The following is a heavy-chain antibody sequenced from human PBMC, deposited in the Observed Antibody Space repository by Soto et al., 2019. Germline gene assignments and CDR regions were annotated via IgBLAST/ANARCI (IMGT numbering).Heavy chain of an antibody. V-gene: IGHV2-5*02. Sequence: QITLNESGPTLVKPTQTLTLTCTFSGFSLSTRDVGVGWIRQPPGEALEWLGVVYWDDSKTYSPSLESRLTITKDTSKNQAVLRMTKMDPADTATYYCAHCRGGVASFWGQGTLVTVSS. CDR2: VYWDDSK. D-gene: IGHD2-2*01. CDR3: AHCRGGVASF. CDR1: GFSLSTRDVG. J-gene: IGHJ4*02.